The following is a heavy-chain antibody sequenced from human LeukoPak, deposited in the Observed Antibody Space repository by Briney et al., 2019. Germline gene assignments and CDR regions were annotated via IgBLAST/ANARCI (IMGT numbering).Heavy chain of an antibody. D-gene: IGHD3-9*01. V-gene: IGHV3-15*01. CDR2: IKSKTDGGTT. J-gene: IGHJ4*02. CDR3: LGVDRYFDWLMK. Sequence: GGSLRLSCAASGFTFSNAWMSWVRQAPGKGLEWVGRIKSKTDGGTTDCAAPVNGRFTISRDDSKNTLYLQMNSLKTEDTAVYYCLGVDRYFDWLMKWGQGTLVTVSS. CDR1: GFTFSNAW.